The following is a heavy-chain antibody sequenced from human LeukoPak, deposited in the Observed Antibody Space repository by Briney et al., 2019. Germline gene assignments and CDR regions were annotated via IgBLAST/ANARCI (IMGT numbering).Heavy chain of an antibody. CDR1: GGSISSYH. CDR3: ARTPPSLLRFPDYYYYGMDV. Sequence: PSETLSLTCTVSGGSISSYHWSWIRQPPGKGLEWIGYIYYSGSTNYNPSLKSRVTISVDTSKNQFSLKLSSVTAADTAVYYCARTPPSLLRFPDYYYYGMDVWGQGTTVTVSS. D-gene: IGHD3-3*01. CDR2: IYYSGST. V-gene: IGHV4-59*01. J-gene: IGHJ6*02.